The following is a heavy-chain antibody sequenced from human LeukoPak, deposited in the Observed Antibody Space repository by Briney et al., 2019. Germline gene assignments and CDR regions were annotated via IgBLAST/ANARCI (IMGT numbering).Heavy chain of an antibody. CDR3: VSDYYTIHRNRFHP. D-gene: IGHD3-3*01. CDR1: GFALIDYG. CDR2: ISEDATKI. J-gene: IGHJ5*02. V-gene: IGHV3-33*01. Sequence: PGGSLRLSCTASGFALIDYGIEWVRQAPGKGLEWVADISEDATKIYYPYSVKCRFTISRDNARNPLNLQMNSLRAEHTAADQCVSDYYTIHRNRFHPWGQGTLVTVSS.